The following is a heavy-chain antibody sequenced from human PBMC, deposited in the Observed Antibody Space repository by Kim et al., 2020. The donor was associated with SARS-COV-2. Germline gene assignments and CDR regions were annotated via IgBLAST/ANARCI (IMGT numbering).Heavy chain of an antibody. CDR3: ARDPSPMWSGSYRGDFDY. D-gene: IGHD3-10*01. J-gene: IGHJ4*02. Sequence: SVKVSCKASGGTFSSYAISWVRQAPGQGLEWMGGIIPIFGTANYAQKFQGRVTITADESTSTAYMELSSLRSEDTAVYYCARDPSPMWSGSYRGDFDYWGQGTLVTVSS. CDR2: IIPIFGTA. CDR1: GGTFSSYA. V-gene: IGHV1-69*13.